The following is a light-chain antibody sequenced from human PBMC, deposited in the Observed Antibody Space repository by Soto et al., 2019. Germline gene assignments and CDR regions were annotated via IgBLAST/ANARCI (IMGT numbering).Light chain of an antibody. Sequence: DIQLTQSPSLLSASVGDRVTVTCRASQGISSYLAWYQQKPGKAPKLLIYDASTLERGVPSRFSGSGSGTEFTLTISSLQPEDLATYYCQQLNGYLALTFGGGTKVDIK. CDR1: QGISSY. V-gene: IGKV1-9*01. CDR2: DAS. J-gene: IGKJ4*01. CDR3: QQLNGYLALT.